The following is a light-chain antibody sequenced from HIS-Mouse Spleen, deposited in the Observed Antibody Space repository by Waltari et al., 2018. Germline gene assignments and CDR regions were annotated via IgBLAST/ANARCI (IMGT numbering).Light chain of an antibody. CDR3: QQYGSSPT. CDR2: DAS. V-gene: IGKV3D-20*01. J-gene: IGKJ3*01. Sequence: EIVLTQSPATLSLSPGERATLSCGASQSVSSSDLAWYQQKPGLAPRLLIYDASGRATGIPDRFSGSGSGTDFTLTISRLEPEDFAVYYCQQYGSSPTFGPGTKVDIK. CDR1: QSVSSSD.